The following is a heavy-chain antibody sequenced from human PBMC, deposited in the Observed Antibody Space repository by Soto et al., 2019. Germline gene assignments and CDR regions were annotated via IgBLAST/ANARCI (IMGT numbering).Heavy chain of an antibody. CDR1: GFTFSSYG. CDR2: IWYDGSNK. CDR3: ARGESALAFDI. V-gene: IGHV3-33*01. J-gene: IGHJ3*02. Sequence: GGSLRLSCAASGFTFSSYGMHWVRQAPGKGLEWVAVIWYDGSNKCYADSVKGRFTISRDNSKNTLYLQMNSLRAEDTAVYYCARGESALAFDIWGQGTMVTVSS.